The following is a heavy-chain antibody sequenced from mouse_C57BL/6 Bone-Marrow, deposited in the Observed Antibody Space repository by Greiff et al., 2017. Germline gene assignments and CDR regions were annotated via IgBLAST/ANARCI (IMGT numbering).Heavy chain of an antibody. CDR3: ARGKYGYNGTFDY. Sequence: VQLMESGPVLVTPGDSVTISCKASGYSFTGYFMNWVMQSHGKSLEWIGRINPYNGDTFYNQKFKGKATLTVDKSSSTAHIELRSLTSADSAVYYCARGKYGYNGTFDYWGQRTTLTESS. D-gene: IGHD2-2*01. J-gene: IGHJ2*01. CDR1: GYSFTGYF. CDR2: INPYNGDT. V-gene: IGHV1-20*01.